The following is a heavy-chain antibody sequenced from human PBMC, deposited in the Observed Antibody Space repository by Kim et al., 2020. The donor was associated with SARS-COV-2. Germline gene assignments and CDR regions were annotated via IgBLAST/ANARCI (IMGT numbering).Heavy chain of an antibody. V-gene: IGHV4-34*01. J-gene: IGHJ5*02. D-gene: IGHD1-26*01. CDR1: GGSFSGYY. Sequence: SETLSLTCAVYGGSFSGYYWSWIRQPPGKGLEWIGEINHSGSTNYNPSLKSRVTISVDTSKNQFSLKLSSVTAADTAVYYCARGIVVENWFDPWGQGTLV. CDR2: INHSGST. CDR3: ARGIVVENWFDP.